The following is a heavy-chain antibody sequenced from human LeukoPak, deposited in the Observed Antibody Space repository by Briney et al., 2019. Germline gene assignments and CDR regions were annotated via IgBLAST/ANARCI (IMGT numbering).Heavy chain of an antibody. CDR3: ARDLYYDFSSGYYNWCDP. CDR1: GYTFTSYG. J-gene: IGHJ5*02. Sequence: ASVKVSCKASGYTFTSYGINWVRQAPGQGLEWMGWINTNTGNPTYAQGFTGRFVFSLDTSVSTAYLQISSLKAEDTAVYYCARDLYYDFSSGYYNWCDPWGQGTLVTVSS. D-gene: IGHD3-3*01. CDR2: INTNTGNP. V-gene: IGHV7-4-1*02.